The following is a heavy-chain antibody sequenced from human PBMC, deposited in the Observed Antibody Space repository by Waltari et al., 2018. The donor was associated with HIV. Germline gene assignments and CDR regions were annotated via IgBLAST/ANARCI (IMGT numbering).Heavy chain of an antibody. CDR1: GYTFTSYA. D-gene: IGHD3-10*01. CDR3: ARDYLPHTVPVRWYNWFDP. V-gene: IGHV1-3*01. J-gene: IGHJ5*02. Sequence: QVQLVQSGAEVKKPGASVKVSCKASGYTFTSYAMHWVRQAPGQRLEWRGWANAGKGNQKHSQKAQCRVTITRDTSAGTAYMELSSLRSEDTAVYYCARDYLPHTVPVRWYNWFDPWGQGTLVTVSS. CDR2: ANAGKGNQ.